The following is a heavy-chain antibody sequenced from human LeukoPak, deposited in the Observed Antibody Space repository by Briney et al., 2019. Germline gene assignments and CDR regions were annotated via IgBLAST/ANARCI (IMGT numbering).Heavy chain of an antibody. CDR2: INHSGST. J-gene: IGHJ6*02. D-gene: IGHD1/OR15-1a*01. CDR3: ARQKWEQQGRDYYFNGLDV. Sequence: TAETLSLTCAVYGGSFSGYYWSWIRQPPGKGLEWIGEINHSGSTNYNPSFTSRVTMSVDRSRNQFSLKLTSVTAADTAVYYCARQKWEQQGRDYYFNGLDVWGPGTTVIVSS. CDR1: GGSFSGYY. V-gene: IGHV4-34*01.